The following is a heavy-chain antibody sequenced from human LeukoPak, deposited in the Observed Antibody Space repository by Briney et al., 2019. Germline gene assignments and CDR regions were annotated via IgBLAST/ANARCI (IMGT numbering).Heavy chain of an antibody. Sequence: PSETLSLTCTVSGGSISSYYWSWIRQPPGKGLEYIAYIYYSGTTNYNPSLKSRLTISVDTSKNQFSLKLSSVTAADTAVYYCATYSSSREDYMDVWGKGITVTVSS. CDR1: GGSISSYY. D-gene: IGHD6-6*01. CDR2: IYYSGTT. V-gene: IGHV4-59*08. J-gene: IGHJ6*03. CDR3: ATYSSSREDYMDV.